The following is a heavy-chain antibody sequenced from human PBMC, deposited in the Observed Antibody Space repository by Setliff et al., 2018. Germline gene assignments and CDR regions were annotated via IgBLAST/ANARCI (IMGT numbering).Heavy chain of an antibody. CDR1: GYTFTSYY. J-gene: IGHJ6*02. CDR2: INPSGGST. V-gene: IGHV1-46*01. CDR3: AGDPTTYYDILTGSSSRRYGMDV. Sequence: GASVKVSCKASGYTFTSYYMHWVRQAPGQGLEWMGIINPSGGSTSYAQKFQGRVTMTRDTSTGTVYMELSSLRSEDTAVYYCAGDPTTYYDILTGSSSRRYGMDVWGQGTTVTVSS. D-gene: IGHD3-9*01.